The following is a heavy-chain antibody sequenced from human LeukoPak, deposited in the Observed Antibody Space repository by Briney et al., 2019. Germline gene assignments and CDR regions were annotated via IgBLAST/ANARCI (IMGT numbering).Heavy chain of an antibody. CDR2: IWHDGSDI. V-gene: IGHV3-33*03. J-gene: IGHJ4*02. D-gene: IGHD3-10*01. CDR1: GFMFSTSV. Sequence: PGGSLRLSCAAPGFMFSTSVMHWVRQAPGKGLEWVALIWHDGSDIYYSDSVKGRFTISRDNSKNTLSLQVDSLRTDDTAIYYCAKDHLVRGVIASWGQGTLVTVSS. CDR3: AKDHLVRGVIAS.